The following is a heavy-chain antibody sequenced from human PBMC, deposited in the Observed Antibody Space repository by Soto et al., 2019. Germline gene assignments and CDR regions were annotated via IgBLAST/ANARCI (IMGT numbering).Heavy chain of an antibody. V-gene: IGHV5-10-1*01. CDR2: IDPSDSYT. J-gene: IGHJ6*02. D-gene: IGHD6-25*01. CDR3: ARLRIAATYYYYYGMDV. CDR1: GYSFTSYW. Sequence: GESLKISCKGSGYSFTSYWISWVRQMPGKGLEWMGRIDPSDSYTNYSPSFQGHVTISADKSISTAYLQWSSLKASDTAMYYCARLRIAATYYYYYGMDVWGQGTTVTSP.